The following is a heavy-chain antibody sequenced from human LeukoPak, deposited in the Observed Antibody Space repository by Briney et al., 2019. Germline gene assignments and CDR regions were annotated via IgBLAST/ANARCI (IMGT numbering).Heavy chain of an antibody. CDR2: IYFSGST. CDR1: GGSLSSYY. V-gene: IGHV4-4*07. J-gene: IGHJ4*02. D-gene: IGHD1-26*01. CDR3: ARASASGATYFDY. Sequence: SETLSLTCTVSGGSLSSYYWSWIRQPAGKGLEWIGRIYFSGSTHYIPSLKSRVTMSVDTSKNQFSLKLTSVTAADTAVYYCARASASGATYFDYWGQGTLVTVSS.